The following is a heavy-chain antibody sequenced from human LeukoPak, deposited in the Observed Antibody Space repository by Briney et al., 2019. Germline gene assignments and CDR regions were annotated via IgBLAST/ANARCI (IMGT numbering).Heavy chain of an antibody. J-gene: IGHJ3*02. Sequence: GGSLRLSCAASGFTFSSYNMNWVRQAPGKGLEWVSSISSSSSYIYYADSVKGRFTISRDNAKNSLYLQMNSLRAEDTAVYYCARDLRGYAFDIWGQGTMVTVSS. CDR1: GFTFSSYN. D-gene: IGHD4-23*01. V-gene: IGHV3-21*01. CDR3: ARDLRGYAFDI. CDR2: ISSSSSYI.